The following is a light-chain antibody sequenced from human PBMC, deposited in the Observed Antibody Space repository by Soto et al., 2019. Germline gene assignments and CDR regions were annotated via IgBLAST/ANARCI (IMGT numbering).Light chain of an antibody. J-gene: IGLJ2*01. CDR3: SSYAGSNNFVI. V-gene: IGLV2-8*01. CDR1: SSDVGGYKY. Sequence: QSVLTQPPSASGSPGQSVTISCTGTSSDVGGYKYVSWYQQHPGKAPKLMIYEVSKRPSGVPDRFSGSKSGNTASLTVSGLQAEDEADYYCSSYAGSNNFVIFGGGTQLTV. CDR2: EVS.